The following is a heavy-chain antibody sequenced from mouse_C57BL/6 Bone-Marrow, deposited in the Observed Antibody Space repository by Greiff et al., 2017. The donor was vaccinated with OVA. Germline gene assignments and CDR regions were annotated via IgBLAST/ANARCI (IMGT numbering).Heavy chain of an antibody. V-gene: IGHV14-4*01. CDR3: TTRDYYGSSCLFDY. CDR2: IDPENGDT. CDR1: GFNIKDDY. D-gene: IGHD1-1*01. J-gene: IGHJ2*01. Sequence: EVKLVESGAELVRPGASVKLSCTASGFNIKDDYMHWVKQRPEQGLEWIGWIDPENGDTDYASKFPGKATITADTSSNTAYLQLSSLTSEDTAVYYCTTRDYYGSSCLFDYWGQGTTLTVSS.